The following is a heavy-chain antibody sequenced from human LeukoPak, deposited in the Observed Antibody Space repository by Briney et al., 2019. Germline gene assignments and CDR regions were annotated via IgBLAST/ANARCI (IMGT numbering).Heavy chain of an antibody. V-gene: IGHV1-69*13. Sequence: GASVKVSCKASGGTFSSYAISWVRQAPGQGLEWMGGIIPIFGTANYAQKFQGRVTITADESTSTAYMELSSLRSEDTAVYYCARGAGYSTLPYYYVMDVWGKGTTVTVSS. J-gene: IGHJ6*04. CDR2: IIPIFGTA. CDR1: GGTFSSYA. CDR3: ARGAGYSTLPYYYVMDV. D-gene: IGHD5-24*01.